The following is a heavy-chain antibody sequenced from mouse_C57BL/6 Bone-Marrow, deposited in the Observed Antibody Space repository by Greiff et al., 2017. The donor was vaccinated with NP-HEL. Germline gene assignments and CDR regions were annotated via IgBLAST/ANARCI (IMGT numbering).Heavy chain of an antibody. V-gene: IGHV1-19*01. CDR2: INPYNGGT. Sequence: VQLQQSGPVLVKPGASVKMSCKASGYTFTDYYMNWVKQSHGKSLEWIGVINPYNGGTSYNQKFKGKATLTVDKSSSTAYMELNSLTSEDSAVYYCARLIYSPFAYWGQGTLVTVSA. CDR3: ARLIYSPFAY. D-gene: IGHD1-1*01. CDR1: GYTFTDYY. J-gene: IGHJ3*01.